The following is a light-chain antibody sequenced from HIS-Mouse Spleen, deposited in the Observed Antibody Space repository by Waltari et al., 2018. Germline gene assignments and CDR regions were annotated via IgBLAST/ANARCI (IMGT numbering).Light chain of an antibody. J-gene: IGKJ2*01. CDR1: QGISSY. CDR2: AAS. Sequence: AIRMTQSPSPFPASTGDRVTITCRASQGISSYLAWYQQKPGKAPKLLIYAASTLQSGVPSRFSGSGSGTDFTLTISCLQSEDFATYYCQQYYSYPYTFGQGTKLEIK. CDR3: QQYYSYPYT. V-gene: IGKV1-8*01.